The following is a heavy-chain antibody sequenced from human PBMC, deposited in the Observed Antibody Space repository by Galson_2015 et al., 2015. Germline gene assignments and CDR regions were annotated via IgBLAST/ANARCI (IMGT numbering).Heavy chain of an antibody. Sequence: SVKVSCKASGYTFNNYGISWVRQAPGQGLEWMGWISTYNNHTNYAQKVQGRVTMTTDTSTSTAYMELRSLRSDDTAMYYCARDFGIPYSTVDYWGQGTLATVSS. J-gene: IGHJ4*02. D-gene: IGHD6-13*01. V-gene: IGHV1-18*01. CDR2: ISTYNNHT. CDR3: ARDFGIPYSTVDY. CDR1: GYTFNNYG.